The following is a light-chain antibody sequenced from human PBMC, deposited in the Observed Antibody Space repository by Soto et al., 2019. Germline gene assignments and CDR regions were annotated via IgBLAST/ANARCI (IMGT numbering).Light chain of an antibody. CDR2: GAS. V-gene: IGKV3-20*01. Sequence: PGERATLSCRASQSISSTSLAWYQQKPGQAPRLLIYGASTRATGIPDRFSGSESGTDFTLTISRLEPEDFVVYYCQQYGNSPFTLGQGTRLEIK. CDR3: QQYGNSPFT. CDR1: QSISSTS. J-gene: IGKJ5*01.